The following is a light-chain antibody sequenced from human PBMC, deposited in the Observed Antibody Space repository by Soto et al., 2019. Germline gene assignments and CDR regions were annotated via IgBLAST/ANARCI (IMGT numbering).Light chain of an antibody. CDR2: DAS. V-gene: IGKV3-11*01. Sequence: EIVLTQSPATLSLSPGERATLSCRASQSISYNLAWYQQKSGQAPRLLIYDASNRATGVPARFSGSGSGTDFTLTISGLEPEDLAVYYCQQRGDWPLYTFGQGSRLEIK. J-gene: IGKJ2*01. CDR3: QQRGDWPLYT. CDR1: QSISYN.